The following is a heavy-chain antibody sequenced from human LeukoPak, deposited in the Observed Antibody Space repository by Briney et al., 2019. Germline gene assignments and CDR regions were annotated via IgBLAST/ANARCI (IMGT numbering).Heavy chain of an antibody. CDR1: GYTFTRNG. D-gene: IGHD5-18*01. CDR2: ISAYNGNT. Sequence: ASVKVSCKASGYTFTRNGISWVRQAPGQGLEWMGWISAYNGNTNYAQKLQGRVTMTTDTSTSTAYMELRSLRSDDTAVYYCARDGSGYSYGWFDYWGQGTLVTVSS. V-gene: IGHV1-18*01. J-gene: IGHJ4*02. CDR3: ARDGSGYSYGWFDY.